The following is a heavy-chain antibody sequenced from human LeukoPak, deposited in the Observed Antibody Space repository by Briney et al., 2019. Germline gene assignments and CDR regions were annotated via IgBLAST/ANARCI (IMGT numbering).Heavy chain of an antibody. D-gene: IGHD3-10*01. CDR1: GYTFTSYG. V-gene: IGHV1-2*02. CDR3: ARDQVLWFGELPYNWFDP. Sequence: ASVKVSCKASGYTFTSYGISWVRQAPGQGLEWMGWINPNSGGTNYAQKFQGRVTMTRDTSISTAYMELSRLRSDDTAVYYCARDQVLWFGELPYNWFDPWGQGTLVTVSS. CDR2: INPNSGGT. J-gene: IGHJ5*02.